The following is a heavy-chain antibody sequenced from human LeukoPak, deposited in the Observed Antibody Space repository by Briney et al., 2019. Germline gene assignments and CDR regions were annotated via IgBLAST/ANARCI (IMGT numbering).Heavy chain of an antibody. CDR1: DGSINSYY. CDR3: ARGRSNYYGMDV. V-gene: IGHV4-59*01. CDR2: IYYNGNT. Sequence: PSETLSLTCSVSDGSINSYYWNWIRRPPGKGLEWIGYIYYNGNTNYSPSLRSRVTMSVDTSKNLFSLKVSSVTAADTAVYYCARGRSNYYGMDVWGQGTTVTVSS. D-gene: IGHD1-26*01. J-gene: IGHJ6*02.